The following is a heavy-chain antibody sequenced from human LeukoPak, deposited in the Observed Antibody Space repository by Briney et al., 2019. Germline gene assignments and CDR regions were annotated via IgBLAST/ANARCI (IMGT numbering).Heavy chain of an antibody. CDR1: GGSISNYY. V-gene: IGHV4-59*01. CDR2: VFYTGST. Sequence: PSETLSLTCTVSGGSISNYYWSWIRQPPGKGLEWIGYVFYTGSTNYNPSLESRVTMSVDTSKNQFSLKLSSVTAADTAVYYCARDLTGNLDYWGQGALVTVSS. CDR3: ARDLTGNLDY. J-gene: IGHJ4*02. D-gene: IGHD1-14*01.